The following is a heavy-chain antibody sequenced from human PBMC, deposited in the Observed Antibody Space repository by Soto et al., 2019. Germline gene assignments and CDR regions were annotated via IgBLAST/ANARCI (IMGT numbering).Heavy chain of an antibody. J-gene: IGHJ6*03. CDR2: INHSGST. CDR3: ARGEIPPPSGYDSGYYYMDV. D-gene: IGHD5-12*01. Sequence: QVQLQQWGAGLLKPSETLSLTCAVYGGSFSGYYWSWIRQPPGKGLEWIGEINHSGSTNYNPSLKSRVTISVDTSKKQFSLKLSSVTAADTAVYYCARGEIPPPSGYDSGYYYMDVWGKGTTVTVSS. V-gene: IGHV4-34*01. CDR1: GGSFSGYY.